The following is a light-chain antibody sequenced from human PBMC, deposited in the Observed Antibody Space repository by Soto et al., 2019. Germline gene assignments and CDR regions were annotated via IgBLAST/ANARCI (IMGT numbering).Light chain of an antibody. CDR3: MQALQTPRT. V-gene: IGKV2-28*01. CDR2: LGS. Sequence: DIVMAQSPLSLPVTPGEPASISCRSSQSLLHSNGYNYLDWYLQKPGQSPQLLIYLGSNRASGVPDRFSGSGSGPDFTLKISRVEAEDVGAYCYMQALQTPRTFGQGTKLEIK. CDR1: QSLLHSNGYNY. J-gene: IGKJ2*01.